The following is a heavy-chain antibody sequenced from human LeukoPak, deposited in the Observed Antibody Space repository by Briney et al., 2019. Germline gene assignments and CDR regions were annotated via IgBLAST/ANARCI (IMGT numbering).Heavy chain of an antibody. V-gene: IGHV1-3*01. CDR1: GYTFTSYA. J-gene: IGHJ3*02. Sequence: GASVKVSCKASGYTFTSYAMHWVRQAPGQRLEWMGWINAGNGNTKYSQKFQGRVTITRDTSASTAYMELSSLRSEDTAVYYCARDHEGLADAFDIWGQGTMVTVSS. D-gene: IGHD3-16*01. CDR3: ARDHEGLADAFDI. CDR2: INAGNGNT.